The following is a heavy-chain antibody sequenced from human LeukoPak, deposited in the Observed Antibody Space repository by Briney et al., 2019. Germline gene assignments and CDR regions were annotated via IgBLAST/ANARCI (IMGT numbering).Heavy chain of an antibody. CDR2: IRTVTSSI. D-gene: IGHD2-15*01. Sequence: GGSLRLSCAVSGFTFSRYSTHWVRQAPGKGLEWVSCIRTVTSSIYYADAVKGRFTVSRDNAKNSLYLEMNSLRAEDTAVYYCAREGLPSGATKIFDYWGQGTLVAVSS. J-gene: IGHJ4*02. CDR3: AREGLPSGATKIFDY. CDR1: GFTFSRYS. V-gene: IGHV3-21*01.